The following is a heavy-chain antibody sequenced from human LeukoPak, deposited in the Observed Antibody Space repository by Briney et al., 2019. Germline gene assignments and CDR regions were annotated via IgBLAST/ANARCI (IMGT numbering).Heavy chain of an antibody. D-gene: IGHD6-13*01. Sequence: GGSLRLSCAASGFTFSSSAMSWVRQAPGKGLEWVSSIDSSGAYIYYTDSVKGRFTISRDNSRNTLYLQMDSLSAGDTAIYFCARLLLAAGTGYWGQGTLVTVSS. V-gene: IGHV3-23*01. CDR2: IDSSGAYI. CDR3: ARLLLAAGTGY. J-gene: IGHJ4*02. CDR1: GFTFSSSA.